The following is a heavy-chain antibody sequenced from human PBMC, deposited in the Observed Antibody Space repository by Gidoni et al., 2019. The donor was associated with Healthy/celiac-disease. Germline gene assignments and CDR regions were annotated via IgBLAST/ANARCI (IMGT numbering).Heavy chain of an antibody. J-gene: IGHJ4*02. D-gene: IGHD1-26*01. CDR1: GGSISSGGYY. Sequence: QVQLQESGPGLVKPSPTLSITGTVSGGSISSGGYYWSWIRQHPGKGLEWIGYICYSGSTYYNPSLKSRVSISVDTSKNQFSLKLSSVTAADPAVYYCARDSSSDRTGGYYFDYWGQGTLVTVSS. V-gene: IGHV4-31*03. CDR3: ARDSSSDRTGGYYFDY. CDR2: ICYSGST.